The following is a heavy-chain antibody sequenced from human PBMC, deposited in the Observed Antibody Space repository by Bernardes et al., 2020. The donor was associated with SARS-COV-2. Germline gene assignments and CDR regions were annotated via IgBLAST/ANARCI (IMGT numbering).Heavy chain of an antibody. J-gene: IGHJ4*02. CDR2: IWYDGSNK. Sequence: GGSLRLSCAASGFTFSSYGMHWVRQAPGKGLEWVAVIWYDGSNKYYADSVKGRFTISRDNSKNTLYLQMNSLRAEDTAVYYCAREKVGKEGRFLEWTNSPYFDYWGQGTLVTVSS. CDR1: GFTFSSYG. D-gene: IGHD3-3*01. V-gene: IGHV3-33*01. CDR3: AREKVGKEGRFLEWTNSPYFDY.